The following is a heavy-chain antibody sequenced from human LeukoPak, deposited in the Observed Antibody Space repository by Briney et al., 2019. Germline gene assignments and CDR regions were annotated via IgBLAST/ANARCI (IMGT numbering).Heavy chain of an antibody. Sequence: PGGSLRLSCAASGFTFSSYSMNWVRQAPGKGLEWVSSISSSSSYIYYADSVKGRFTISRDNAKNSLYLQMNSLRAEDTAVYYCARDYGTVNWFDHWGQGTLVTVSS. CDR1: GFTFSSYS. V-gene: IGHV3-21*01. CDR2: ISSSSSYI. D-gene: IGHD3/OR15-3a*01. J-gene: IGHJ5*02. CDR3: ARDYGTVNWFDH.